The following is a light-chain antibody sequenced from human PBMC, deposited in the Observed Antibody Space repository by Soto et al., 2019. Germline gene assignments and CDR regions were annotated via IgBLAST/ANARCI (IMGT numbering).Light chain of an antibody. Sequence: QSALTQPASVSGSPGQSITISCTGTSSDIGGYNTVSWYQQHPGKVPKLMIYEVSNRPSGVSNRFSGSRSGNTASLTISGLQAEDEADYYCSSYASSSPYVFGTGIKV. CDR1: SSDIGGYNT. CDR3: SSYASSSPYV. CDR2: EVS. J-gene: IGLJ1*01. V-gene: IGLV2-14*01.